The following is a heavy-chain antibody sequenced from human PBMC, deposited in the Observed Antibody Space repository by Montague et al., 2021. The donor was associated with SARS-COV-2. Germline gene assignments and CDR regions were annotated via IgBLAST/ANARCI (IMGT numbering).Heavy chain of an antibody. J-gene: IGHJ4*02. D-gene: IGHD5/OR15-5a*01. Sequence: SETLSLTCLVSGGTISTDNLYWYWAWIRQPPGKVLEWIGSIFHNGDSYYNPSLNTRVTISIDTSRNHFSLSLTSVTAPDTAVYYCARHVSNLRAAVDYFDYWGQGTPVTVSS. V-gene: IGHV4-39*01. CDR1: GGTISTDNLYWY. CDR2: IFHNGDS. CDR3: ARHVSNLRAAVDYFDY.